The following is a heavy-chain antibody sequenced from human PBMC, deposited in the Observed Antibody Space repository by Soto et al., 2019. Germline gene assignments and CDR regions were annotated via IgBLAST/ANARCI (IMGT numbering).Heavy chain of an antibody. V-gene: IGHV1-69*12. J-gene: IGHJ4*02. D-gene: IGHD5-12*01. CDR3: AGDGWMATTYYFDV. Sequence: QVTLVQSGAEVKKPGSSVKVSCKASGGTFSSYAISWVRQAPGQGLEWMGGLIPIFGTANYAQKFQGRGTITADESTSTADMELSILRSEDTAVDYCAGDGWMATTYYFDVWGQGTLVTVSS. CDR2: LIPIFGTA. CDR1: GGTFSSYA.